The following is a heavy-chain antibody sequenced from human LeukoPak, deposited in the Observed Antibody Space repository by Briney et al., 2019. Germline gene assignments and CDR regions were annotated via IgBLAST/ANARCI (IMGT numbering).Heavy chain of an antibody. V-gene: IGHV1-69*05. CDR3: ARARGYSGYDEDSRGGY. J-gene: IGHJ4*02. Sequence: VASVTVSCKASGGTFSSYAISWVRQAPGQGLEWMGGIIPIFGTANYAQKFQGRVTITTDESTSTAYMEPSSLRSEDTAVYYCARARGYSGYDEDSRGGYWGQGTLVTVSS. D-gene: IGHD5-12*01. CDR2: IIPIFGTA. CDR1: GGTFSSYA.